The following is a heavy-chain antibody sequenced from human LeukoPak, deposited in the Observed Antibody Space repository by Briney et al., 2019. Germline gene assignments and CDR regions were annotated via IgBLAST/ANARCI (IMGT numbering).Heavy chain of an antibody. CDR3: AKGGAWNGGHFDY. CDR2: VSCNSGCT. CDR1: GFTFNSYA. V-gene: IGHV3-23*01. D-gene: IGHD1-1*01. J-gene: IGHJ4*02. Sequence: GGSLRLSCEASGFTFNSYAMSWVRQAPGKGLEWVSGVSCNSGCTNFSGSVNRHFTLSGHNSNNPLYLQMNSLHADDSSVYYCAKGGAWNGGHFDYWGQGTLVTVSS.